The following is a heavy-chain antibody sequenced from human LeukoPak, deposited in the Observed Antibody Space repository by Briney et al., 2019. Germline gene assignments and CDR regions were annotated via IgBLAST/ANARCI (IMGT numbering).Heavy chain of an antibody. D-gene: IGHD6-13*01. CDR1: GGSLSSYF. CDR2: IYYSGRT. V-gene: IGHV4-59*01. J-gene: IGHJ4*02. CDR3: ARQPSSWFTSFDS. Sequence: SETLSLTCTVSGGSLSSYFWSWIRQPPGKGLEWIAYIYYSGRTNYNPSLKSRVTISVDTSKNQFSLKLSSVTAADTAVYYCARQPSSWFTSFDSWDQGTLVTVSS.